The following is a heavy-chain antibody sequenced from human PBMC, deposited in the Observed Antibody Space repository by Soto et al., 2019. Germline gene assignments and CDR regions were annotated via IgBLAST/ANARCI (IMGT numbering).Heavy chain of an antibody. V-gene: IGHV4-39*01. CDR2: ISHTGST. D-gene: IGHD3-10*01. Sequence: QLQLQESGPGLVKPSETLSLTCTVSRGSISRSSYYWSWIRHPPGKRLEWIGSISHTGSTYYSPSLKSRVTISVDTSKNLFSLKLTSVTAADTAVYYCTFGSGSHDYWGQGTLVTVSS. CDR1: RGSISRSSYY. J-gene: IGHJ4*02. CDR3: TFGSGSHDY.